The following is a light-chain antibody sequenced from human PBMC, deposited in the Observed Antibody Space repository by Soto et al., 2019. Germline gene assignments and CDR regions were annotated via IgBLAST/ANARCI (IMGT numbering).Light chain of an antibody. V-gene: IGLV2-23*02. CDR1: SSDVGSHNL. J-gene: IGLJ7*01. CDR2: EVS. CDR3: CSYGGSRAV. Sequence: QSALTQPASGSGSPGQSITISCTGTSSDVGSHNLVSWYQQHPGQAPKLKIYEVSKRPLGVSTRFSASKSGNTASLTISGLQAEDEAEYYCCSYGGSRAVFGGGTQLTVL.